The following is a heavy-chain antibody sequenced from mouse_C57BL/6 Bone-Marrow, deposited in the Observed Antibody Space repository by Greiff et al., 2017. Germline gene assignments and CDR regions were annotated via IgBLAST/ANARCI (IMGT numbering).Heavy chain of an antibody. CDR3: ARERTGSFDY. J-gene: IGHJ2*01. CDR1: GYTFTDYY. CDR2: INPNNGGT. V-gene: IGHV1-26*01. Sequence: LQLQQSGPELVKPGASVKISCKASGYTFTDYYMNWVKQSHGKSLEWIGDINPNNGGTSYNQKFKGKATLTVDKSSSTAYMELRSLTSEDSAVYYCARERTGSFDYWGQGTTLTVSS. D-gene: IGHD4-1*01.